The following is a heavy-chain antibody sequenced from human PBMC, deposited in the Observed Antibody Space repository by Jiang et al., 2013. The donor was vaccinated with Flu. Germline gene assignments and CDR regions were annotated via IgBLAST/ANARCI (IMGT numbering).Heavy chain of an antibody. CDR3: ARLYCSSTSCYEGIFDY. V-gene: IGHV1-3*01. Sequence: SQKFQGRVTITRDTSASTAYMELSSLRSEDTAVYYCARLYCSSTSCYEGIFDYWGQGTLVTVSS. J-gene: IGHJ4*02. D-gene: IGHD2-2*01.